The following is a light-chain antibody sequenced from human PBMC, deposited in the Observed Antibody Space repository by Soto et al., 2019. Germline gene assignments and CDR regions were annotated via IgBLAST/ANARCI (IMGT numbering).Light chain of an antibody. CDR1: TSDVGGYNY. Sequence: QSALTQPRSVSGSPGQSVTISCTGTTSDVGGYNYVSWYQHHPGKAPKLIIYDVIERPSGVPDRFSGSKSGNTAFLTISGLQAEDEADYYCCSYAGTYSWVFGGGTQLTVL. CDR2: DVI. J-gene: IGLJ3*02. V-gene: IGLV2-11*01. CDR3: CSYAGTYSWV.